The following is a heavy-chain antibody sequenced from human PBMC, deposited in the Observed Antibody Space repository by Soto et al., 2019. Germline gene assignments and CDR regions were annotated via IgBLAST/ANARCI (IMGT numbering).Heavy chain of an antibody. Sequence: GGSLRLSCAASGFTFSSYGMHWVRQAPGKGLEWVAVISYDGSNKYYADSVKGRFTISRDNSKNTLYLQMNSLRAEDTAVYYCAKEAAAPPGPIYYYYGMDVWGQGTTVTVSS. CDR1: GFTFSSYG. J-gene: IGHJ6*02. CDR2: ISYDGSNK. V-gene: IGHV3-30*18. D-gene: IGHD6-13*01. CDR3: AKEAAAPPGPIYYYYGMDV.